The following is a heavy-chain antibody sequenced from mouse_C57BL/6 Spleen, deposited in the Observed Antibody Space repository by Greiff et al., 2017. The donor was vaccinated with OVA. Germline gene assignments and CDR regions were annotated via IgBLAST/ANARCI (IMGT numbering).Heavy chain of an antibody. Sequence: QVQLQQSGAELVRPGASVTLSCKASGYTFTDYEMHWVKQTPVHGLEWIGAIDPETGGTAYNQKFKGKAILTADKSSSTAYMELRSLTSEDSAVYYGTRRDYYGSSLDWYFDVWGTGTTVTVSS. V-gene: IGHV1-15*01. CDR2: IDPETGGT. J-gene: IGHJ1*03. CDR3: TRRDYYGSSLDWYFDV. D-gene: IGHD1-1*01. CDR1: GYTFTDYE.